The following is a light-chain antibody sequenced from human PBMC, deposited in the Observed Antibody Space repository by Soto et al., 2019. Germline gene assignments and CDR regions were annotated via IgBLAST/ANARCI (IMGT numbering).Light chain of an antibody. Sequence: EIVLTQSPGTLSLSPGDRATLSCRASQSVSNSYLAWYQHKPGQAPRLLIHGASSRATGIPDRFSGSGSGTEFTLNINRLEPEDFAVYYCQQYGRSPHTFGQGTKLEIK. CDR2: GAS. CDR3: QQYGRSPHT. J-gene: IGKJ2*01. CDR1: QSVSNSY. V-gene: IGKV3-20*01.